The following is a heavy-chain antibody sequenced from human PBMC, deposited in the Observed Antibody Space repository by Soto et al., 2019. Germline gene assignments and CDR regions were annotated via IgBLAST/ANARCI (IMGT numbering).Heavy chain of an antibody. CDR2: ISYSGST. D-gene: IGHD1-1*01. J-gene: IGHJ4*02. CDR3: ATIPIVGTKPYYFNS. CDR1: GGSFDITSSY. V-gene: IGHV4-39*01. Sequence: LQLQESGPGLVKPSETLSLTCTVSGGSFDITSSYWAWVRQPPGKGLEWIAYISYSGSTYYSPSLMSRITISVATSTNLLSLRLSSVTAPDTAVYYCATIPIVGTKPYYFNSWGQGTLVTVSS.